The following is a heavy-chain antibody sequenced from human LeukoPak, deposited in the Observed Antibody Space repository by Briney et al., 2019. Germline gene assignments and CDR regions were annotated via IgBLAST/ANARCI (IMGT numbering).Heavy chain of an antibody. D-gene: IGHD4-23*01. CDR2: IYHSGST. J-gene: IGHJ4*02. CDR3: TRHPGGNAAHRFDY. Sequence: SETLSLTCTVSGYSISSGYYWGWIRQPPGKGLEWIGSIYHSGSTYYNPSLKSRVTISVDTSKNQFSLKLSSVTAADTAVYYCTRHPGGNAAHRFDYWGQGFLVTVSS. CDR1: GYSISSGYY. V-gene: IGHV4-38-2*02.